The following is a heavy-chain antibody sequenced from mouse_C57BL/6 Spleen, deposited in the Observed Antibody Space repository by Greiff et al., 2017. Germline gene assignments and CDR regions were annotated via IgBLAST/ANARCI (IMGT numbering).Heavy chain of an antibody. D-gene: IGHD1-1*01. CDR2: IDPSDSYT. CDR1: GYTFTSYW. J-gene: IGHJ2*01. V-gene: IGHV1-69*01. Sequence: QVQLQQPGAELVMPGASVKLSCKASGYTFTSYWMHWVKQRPGQGLEWIGEIDPSDSYTNYNQKFKGKSTFTVDKSSSTAYMQLSSLTSEDSAVYYCARKTTVLHVDYWGQGTTLTVSS. CDR3: ARKTTVLHVDY.